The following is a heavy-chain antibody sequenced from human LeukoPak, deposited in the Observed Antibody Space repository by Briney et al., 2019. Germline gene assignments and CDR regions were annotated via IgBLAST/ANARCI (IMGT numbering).Heavy chain of an antibody. CDR1: GFNFSAYG. V-gene: IGHV3-30*02. J-gene: IGHJ4*02. CDR3: AKPTSLKDANYGLTGTNY. Sequence: GGSLRLSCAASGFNFSAYGMHWVRQAPGKGLEGVAFIRYDGNLKYYADSVKGRFTISRDNSKNTLDLQMNSLRVEDTAAYYCAKPTSLKDANYGLTGTNYWGQGILVTVSS. D-gene: IGHD1-14*01. CDR2: IRYDGNLK.